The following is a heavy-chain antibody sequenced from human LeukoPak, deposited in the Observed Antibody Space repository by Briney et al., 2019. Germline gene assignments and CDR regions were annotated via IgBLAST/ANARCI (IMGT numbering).Heavy chain of an antibody. V-gene: IGHV1-18*01. CDR1: GYTFTSYG. Sequence: ASVKVSCKASGYTFTSYGISWVRQAPGQGLEWMGWISAYNGNTNYAQKFQGRVTITADESTSTAYMELSSLRSEDTAVYYCASPRKQLVPYYYGMDVWGQGTTVTVSS. CDR2: ISAYNGNT. D-gene: IGHD6-13*01. J-gene: IGHJ6*02. CDR3: ASPRKQLVPYYYGMDV.